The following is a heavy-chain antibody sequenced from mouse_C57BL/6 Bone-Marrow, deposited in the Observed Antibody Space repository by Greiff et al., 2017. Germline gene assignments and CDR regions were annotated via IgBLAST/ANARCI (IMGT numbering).Heavy chain of an antibody. J-gene: IGHJ1*03. Sequence: QVQLQQPGAELVKPGASVKLSCKASGYTFTSYWMHWVKQRPGQGLEWIGMIHPNSGSTNYNEKFKSKATLTVDKSSSTAYMQLRSLTAEDSAVYYCATYDYDPWYFDVWGTGTTVTVSS. CDR1: GYTFTSYW. V-gene: IGHV1-64*01. CDR2: IHPNSGST. D-gene: IGHD2-4*01. CDR3: ATYDYDPWYFDV.